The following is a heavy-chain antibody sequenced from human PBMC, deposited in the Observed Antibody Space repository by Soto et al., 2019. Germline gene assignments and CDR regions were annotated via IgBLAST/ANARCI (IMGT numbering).Heavy chain of an antibody. CDR1: GVTFSSYG. V-gene: IGHV3-33*01. CDR3: ARSSGHYYYYYMDV. D-gene: IGHD7-27*01. CDR2: IWYDVSNK. Sequence: GGSLRLSCAASGVTFSSYGMHWVRQAPGKGLEWVAVIWYDVSNKYYADSVKGRFTISRDNSKNTLYLQMNSLRAEDTAVYHCARSSGHYYYYYMDVWGKGTTVTVSS. J-gene: IGHJ6*03.